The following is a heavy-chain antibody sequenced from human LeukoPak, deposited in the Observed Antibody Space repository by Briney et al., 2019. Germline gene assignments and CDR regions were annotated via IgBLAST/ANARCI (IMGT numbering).Heavy chain of an antibody. Sequence: GGSLRLSCAASGFTFSSYGMSWVRQAPGKGLEWVSAISGSGGSTYYADSVKGRFTISRDNSKNTLYLQMNSLRAEDTAVYYCAKSGPVTMIVVVITTGGFDYWGQGTLVTVSS. CDR1: GFTFSSYG. V-gene: IGHV3-23*01. CDR3: AKSGPVTMIVVVITTGGFDY. D-gene: IGHD3-22*01. J-gene: IGHJ4*02. CDR2: ISGSGGST.